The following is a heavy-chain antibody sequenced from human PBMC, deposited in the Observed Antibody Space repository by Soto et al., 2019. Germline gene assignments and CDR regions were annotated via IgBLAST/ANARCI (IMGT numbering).Heavy chain of an antibody. CDR1: GGTFSSYA. D-gene: IGHD5-12*01. J-gene: IGHJ4*02. V-gene: IGHV1-69*13. Sequence: GPPVKVSCKASGGTFSSYAISWVRQAPGQGLEWMGGIIPIFGTANYAQKFQGRVTITADESTSTAYMELSSLRSEDTAVYYCARDGDSGYDRFDYWGQGTLVTVSS. CDR3: ARDGDSGYDRFDY. CDR2: IIPIFGTA.